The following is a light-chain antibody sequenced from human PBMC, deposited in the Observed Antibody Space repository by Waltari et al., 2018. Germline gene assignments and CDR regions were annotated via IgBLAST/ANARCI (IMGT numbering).Light chain of an antibody. J-gene: IGLJ2*01. CDR1: NIGIKS. CDR3: QVWDSSSDHHVV. Sequence: SYVLTQPPSVSVAPGKTARITCGGNNIGIKSVHWYQQKPGQAPVLVVYDDSARPSGSPGRFSGSNSGNTATLTISRVEAGDEADYFCQVWDSSSDHHVVFGGGTKLTVL. V-gene: IGLV3-21*03. CDR2: DDS.